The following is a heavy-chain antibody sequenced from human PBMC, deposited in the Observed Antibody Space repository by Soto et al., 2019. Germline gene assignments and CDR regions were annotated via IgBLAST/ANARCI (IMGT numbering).Heavy chain of an antibody. J-gene: IGHJ5*02. D-gene: IGHD6-13*01. V-gene: IGHV3-23*01. CDR2: ISNNGDSI. CDR3: ARDPPGYTSRDNWFDP. Sequence: EAQLMESGGGLIQPGGSLRLSCAASGFTFSTYAMTWVRQAPGKGLEWVSSISNNGDSIYYTDSVKGRFTISRDNSKNTLYLQMNSLRVEDTAVYHCARDPPGYTSRDNWFDPWGQGTLVTVSS. CDR1: GFTFSTYA.